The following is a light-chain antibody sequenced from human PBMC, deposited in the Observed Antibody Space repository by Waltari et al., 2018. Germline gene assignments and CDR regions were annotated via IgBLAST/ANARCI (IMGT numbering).Light chain of an antibody. CDR3: QQYNDWPPWT. V-gene: IGKV3-15*01. CDR2: GAS. Sequence: EIVMTQSPASLSLSPGERVTLPCSASQSVTTNFAWYQQKPGPAPRLLIYGASTRAAGIPARFSGSGSGTEFTLTISGLQSEDFAFYYCQQYNDWPPWTFGQGTKVEIK. CDR1: QSVTTN. J-gene: IGKJ1*01.